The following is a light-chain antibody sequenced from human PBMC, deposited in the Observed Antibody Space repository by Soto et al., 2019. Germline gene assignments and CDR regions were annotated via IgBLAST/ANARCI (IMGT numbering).Light chain of an antibody. CDR3: QPYDSSLSVGV. Sequence: QSVLTQPPSVSGAPGQRVTISCTGSSSNIGAGYDVHWYQQLPGTAPKLLIYGNSNRPSGVPDRFSGSKSGTSASLAITGLQAGYGADYSSQPYDSSLSVGVFGGGTKVPVL. CDR2: GNS. V-gene: IGLV1-40*01. J-gene: IGLJ3*02. CDR1: SSNIGAGYD.